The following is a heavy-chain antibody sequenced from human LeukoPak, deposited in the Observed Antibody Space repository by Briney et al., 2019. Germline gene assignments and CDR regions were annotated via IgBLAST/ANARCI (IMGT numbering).Heavy chain of an antibody. CDR1: GFTFSSYW. D-gene: IGHD4-17*01. V-gene: IGHV3-74*01. CDR2: INTDGSST. J-gene: IGHJ4*02. Sequence: GGSLRLSCAASGFTFSSYWMYWVRQAPGKGLVWVSHINTDGSSTSYADSVKGRFTISRDNAKNTLYLQMNSLRAEDTAVYYCATLLLRVTVRNYWGQGTLVTVSS. CDR3: ATLLLRVTVRNY.